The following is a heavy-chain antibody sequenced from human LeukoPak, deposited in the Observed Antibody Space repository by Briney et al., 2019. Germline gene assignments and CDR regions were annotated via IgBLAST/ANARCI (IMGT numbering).Heavy chain of an antibody. CDR2: INHSGST. V-gene: IGHV4-34*01. CDR3: ARLPSVRGTGAFDI. Sequence: SETLSLTCAVYGGSFSGYYWSWIRQPPGKGLEWIGEINHSGSTNYNPSLKSRVTISVDTSKNQFSLKLSSVTAADTAVYYCARLPSVRGTGAFDIWGQGTMVTVSS. CDR1: GGSFSGYY. D-gene: IGHD3-10*02. J-gene: IGHJ3*02.